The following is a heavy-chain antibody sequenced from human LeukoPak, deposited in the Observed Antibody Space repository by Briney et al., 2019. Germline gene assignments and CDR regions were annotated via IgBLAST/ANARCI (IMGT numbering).Heavy chain of an antibody. J-gene: IGHJ6*03. Sequence: SVKVSCKASGGTFSSYAISWVRQAPGQGLEWMGGIIPIFGTANYAQKFRGRVTITADESTSTAYMELSSLRSEDTTVYYCAREGVTAMDRDYYYYYYYMDVWGKGTTVTVSS. CDR2: IIPIFGTA. CDR1: GGTFSSYA. CDR3: AREGVTAMDRDYYYYYYYMDV. V-gene: IGHV1-69*13. D-gene: IGHD5-18*01.